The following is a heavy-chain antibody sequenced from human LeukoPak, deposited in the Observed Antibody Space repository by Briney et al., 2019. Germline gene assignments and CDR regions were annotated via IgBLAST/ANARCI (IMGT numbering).Heavy chain of an antibody. Sequence: PGGSLRLSCAASGFTFGSYAMHWVRQAPGKGLEWVAVISYDGSNKYYADSVKGRFTISRDNSKNTLYLQMNSLRAEDTAVYYCARTVRGDSESYPFDYWGQGTLVTVSS. CDR2: ISYDGSNK. CDR1: GFTFGSYA. CDR3: ARTVRGDSESYPFDY. J-gene: IGHJ4*02. V-gene: IGHV3-30-3*01. D-gene: IGHD3-10*01.